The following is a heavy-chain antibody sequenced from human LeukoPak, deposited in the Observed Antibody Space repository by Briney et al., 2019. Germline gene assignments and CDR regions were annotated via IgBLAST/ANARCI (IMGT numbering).Heavy chain of an antibody. CDR2: ISGSGGST. D-gene: IGHD3-22*01. CDR1: GFTFSSYA. Sequence: GGSLRLSCAASGFTFSSYAMSWVRQAPGKGLEWVSAISGSGGSTYYADSVKGRLTISRDNSKNTLYLQMNSLRAEDTAVYYCVRGKTTMIVVVRFDYWGQGTLVTVSS. J-gene: IGHJ4*02. V-gene: IGHV3-23*01. CDR3: VRGKTTMIVVVRFDY.